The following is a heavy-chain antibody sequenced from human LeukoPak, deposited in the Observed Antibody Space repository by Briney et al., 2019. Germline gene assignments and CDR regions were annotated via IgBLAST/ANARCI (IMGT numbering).Heavy chain of an antibody. D-gene: IGHD3-16*02. CDR2: IHHDGRI. Sequence: SETLSLTCDVSGGSIDSTNWWNWVRQPPGKGLEWIGEIHHDGRINYNPSLKSRVTLSVGKSKNQFSLRLNSVTAADTAMYYCARSHDHLWGNYPDYWGQGTLVTVSS. CDR1: GGSIDSTNW. J-gene: IGHJ4*02. CDR3: ARSHDHLWGNYPDY. V-gene: IGHV4/OR15-8*01.